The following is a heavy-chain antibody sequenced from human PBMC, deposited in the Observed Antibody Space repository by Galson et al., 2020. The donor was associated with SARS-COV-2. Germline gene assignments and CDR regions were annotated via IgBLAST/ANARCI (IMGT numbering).Heavy chain of an antibody. Sequence: SETLSLTCAVYGGSFSGHYWSWIRQSPGKGLEWIGEFTQSGSVNYNPSLKSRVTISADTSKNQFSLELRSVTAADTAVYYCARGLFQTTMVIVVFTSGSFYFDSWGQGTLVSVSS. CDR1: GGSFSGHY. CDR3: ARGLFQTTMVIVVFTSGSFYFDS. V-gene: IGHV4-34*01. J-gene: IGHJ4*02. D-gene: IGHD3-22*01. CDR2: FTQSGSV.